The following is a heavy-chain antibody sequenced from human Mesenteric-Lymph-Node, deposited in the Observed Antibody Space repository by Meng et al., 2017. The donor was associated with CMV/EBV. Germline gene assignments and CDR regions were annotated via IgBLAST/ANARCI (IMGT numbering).Heavy chain of an antibody. Sequence: SETLSLTCTVSGGSTSSYYWSWIRQSPGKGLEWIGNIFYSGTTTYSPSLRGRVAIAADTSKNQISLRLNSVTPADTAVYYCARDFTRPGVTRSRFDYWGQGTLVTVSS. CDR2: IFYSGTT. CDR3: ARDFTRPGVTRSRFDY. V-gene: IGHV4-59*01. J-gene: IGHJ4*02. CDR1: GGSTSSYY. D-gene: IGHD4-23*01.